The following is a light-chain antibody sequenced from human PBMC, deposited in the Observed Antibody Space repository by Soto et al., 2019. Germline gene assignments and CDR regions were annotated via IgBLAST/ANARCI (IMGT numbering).Light chain of an antibody. CDR1: QSISRW. J-gene: IGKJ1*01. Sequence: DIQMTQSPSTLSASVGDRVTITCGASQSISRWLDWYQKKKGKAPKLLINNASSLESGFPSRLRGSGSGTEFTITISSMQTDDFATYYCQHYNSYPEAFGQGTKVDIK. CDR3: QHYNSYPEA. CDR2: NAS. V-gene: IGKV1-5*03.